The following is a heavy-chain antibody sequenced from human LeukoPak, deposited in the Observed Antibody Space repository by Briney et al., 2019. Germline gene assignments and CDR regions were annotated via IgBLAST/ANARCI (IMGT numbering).Heavy chain of an antibody. CDR1: AFTFRSSW. CDR3: VRDPCGGGSCIDY. V-gene: IGHV3-74*01. CDR2: LNSDGSST. D-gene: IGHD2-21*01. Sequence: HPGGSLRLSCAASAFTFRSSWMHWVRQAPGKGLVWVSRLNSDGSSTHYADSVKGRFTISRDNAKNTLYLQMNSLRAEDTAVYYCVRDPCGGGSCIDYWGRGTLVTVSS. J-gene: IGHJ4*02.